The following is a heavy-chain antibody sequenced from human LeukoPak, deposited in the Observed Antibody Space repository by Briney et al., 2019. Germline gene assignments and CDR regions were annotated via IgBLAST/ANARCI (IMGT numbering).Heavy chain of an antibody. CDR2: ISSGGNTK. CDR3: ARNSVGAAKFDY. D-gene: IGHD1-26*01. CDR1: GFTFSPYA. J-gene: IGHJ4*02. Sequence: GGSLRLSCAASGFTFSPYAMNWVRQAPGKGLEWIAYISSGGNTKYYADSVKGRFTVSRDNAKNSLYLQMNSLRDEDTAVYYCARNSVGAAKFDYWGQGTLVTVSS. V-gene: IGHV3-48*02.